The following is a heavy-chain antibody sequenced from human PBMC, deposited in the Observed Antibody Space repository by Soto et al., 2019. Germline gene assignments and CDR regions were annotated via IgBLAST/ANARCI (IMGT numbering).Heavy chain of an antibody. CDR1: GYNFTSYG. CDR2: ISPHNDRT. D-gene: IGHD6-19*01. CDR3: AIDLYYSSGRYFDHDAFDI. Sequence: QVQLVQSGADVKKPGASVKVSCTASGYNFTSYGISWVRQAPGQGLEWMGWISPHNDRTKYARRFQDRVTMTTETPTRTVYMELWSLRSDDTAVYYCAIDLYYSSGRYFDHDAFDIWGQGTVVTVSS. V-gene: IGHV1-18*01. J-gene: IGHJ3*02.